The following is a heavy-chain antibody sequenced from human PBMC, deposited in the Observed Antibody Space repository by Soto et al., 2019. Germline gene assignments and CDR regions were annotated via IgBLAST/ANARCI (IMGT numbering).Heavy chain of an antibody. CDR3: ARAHYDFWSGYSEDY. J-gene: IGHJ4*02. Sequence: AASVKVSCKASGYTFTSYGISWVRQAPGQGLEWMGWISAYNGNTNYAQKLQGRVTMTTDTSTSTAYMELRSLRSDDTAVYYCARAHYDFWSGYSEDYWGQGTLVTVSS. D-gene: IGHD3-3*01. CDR2: ISAYNGNT. CDR1: GYTFTSYG. V-gene: IGHV1-18*04.